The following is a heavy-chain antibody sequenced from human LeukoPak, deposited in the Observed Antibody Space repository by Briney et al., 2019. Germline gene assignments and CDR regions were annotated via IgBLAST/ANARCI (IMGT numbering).Heavy chain of an antibody. D-gene: IGHD1-14*01. J-gene: IGHJ4*02. CDR3: AKPGGG. Sequence: PGRSLRLSCTASGFTFSSYGMHWVRQAPGKGLEWVAVIWYDGSNKYYADSVKGRFTISRDNSKNTLYLQMSSLRAEDTAVYYCAKPGGGWGQGTLVTVSS. V-gene: IGHV3-33*06. CDR2: IWYDGSNK. CDR1: GFTFSSYG.